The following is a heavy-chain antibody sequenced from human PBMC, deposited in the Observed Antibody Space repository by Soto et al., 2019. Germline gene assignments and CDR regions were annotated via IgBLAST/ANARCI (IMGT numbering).Heavy chain of an antibody. CDR3: ARASKYYDFWSGYPIRLFDP. D-gene: IGHD3-3*01. CDR1: GGSISSYY. Sequence: SETLSLTCTVEGGSISSYYWSWIRQPPGKGLEWIGYIYYSGSTNYNPSLKSRVTISVDTSKNQFSLTLSSVTAADTAVYYCARASKYYDFWSGYPIRLFDPWGQGTLVTVSS. CDR2: IYYSGST. J-gene: IGHJ5*02. V-gene: IGHV4-59*01.